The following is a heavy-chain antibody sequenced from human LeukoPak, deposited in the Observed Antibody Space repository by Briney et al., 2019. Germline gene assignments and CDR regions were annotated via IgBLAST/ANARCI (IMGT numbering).Heavy chain of an antibody. V-gene: IGHV3-53*01. CDR2: IYSGGGT. CDR1: GFTVSSNY. CDR3: ARDGSGYDDAFDI. D-gene: IGHD5-12*01. J-gene: IGHJ3*02. Sequence: GGSLRLSCAASGFTVSSNYMSWVRQAPGKGLEWVSVIYSGGGTYYADSAKGRFTISRDNAGNSLYLQMDSLRAEDTAVYYCARDGSGYDDAFDIWGQGTMVTVSS.